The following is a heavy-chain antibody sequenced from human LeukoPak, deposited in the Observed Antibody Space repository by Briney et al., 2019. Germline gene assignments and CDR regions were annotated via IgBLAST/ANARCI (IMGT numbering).Heavy chain of an antibody. CDR3: TRGGYYGGSGTYGFFDY. CDR2: INTDTGNP. Sequence: CXXSGYKFISYAMNWVRQAPGQGXXGXXWINTDTGNPTYARGFTGQYVFSVDTSVTTAYLQINSLRTEDTAVYYCTRGGYYGGSGTYGFFDYWGQGSLVTVSS. V-gene: IGHV7-4-1*02. J-gene: IGHJ4*02. D-gene: IGHD3-10*01. CDR1: GYKFISYA.